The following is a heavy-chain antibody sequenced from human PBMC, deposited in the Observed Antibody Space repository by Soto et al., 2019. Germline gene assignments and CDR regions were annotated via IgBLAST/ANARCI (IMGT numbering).Heavy chain of an antibody. J-gene: IGHJ4*02. CDR3: ARDLYYYGSGSANY. CDR1: GGSISSYY. Sequence: PSETLSLTCTVSGGSISSYYWSWIRQPPGKGLEWIGYIYYSGSTNYNPSLKSRVTISVDTSKNQFSLKLSSVTAADTAVYYCARDLYYYGSGSANYWGQGTLVTSPQ. V-gene: IGHV4-59*01. D-gene: IGHD3-10*01. CDR2: IYYSGST.